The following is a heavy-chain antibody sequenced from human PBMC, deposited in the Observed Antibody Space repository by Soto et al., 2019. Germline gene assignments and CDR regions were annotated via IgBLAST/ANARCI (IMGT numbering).Heavy chain of an antibody. D-gene: IGHD1-26*01. CDR2: IYSSGST. Sequence: PSVRMELTCSACSDTVGTYCCTLLLQHPGKGLEWIGYIYSSGSTSYNPSLKRRVTISVDTSKNQFSLKLTSATAADTAVCYCARGSCGPGYRGQRLQVTVSS. V-gene: IGHV4-59*02. CDR3: ARGSCGPGY. CDR1: SDTVGTYC. J-gene: IGHJ4*02.